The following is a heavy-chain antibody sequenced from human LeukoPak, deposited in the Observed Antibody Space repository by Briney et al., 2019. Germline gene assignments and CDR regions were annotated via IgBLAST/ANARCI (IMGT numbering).Heavy chain of an antibody. J-gene: IGHJ4*02. CDR1: GGSISSYY. V-gene: IGHV4-59*08. Sequence: SETLSLTCTVSGGSISSYYWSWIRQPPGKGLEWLGYIYYSGSTNYNPSLKSRVTISVDTSKNQFSLKLSSVTAADTAVYYCARTRIDSSGREDFDYWGQGTLVTVSS. CDR2: IYYSGST. D-gene: IGHD3-22*01. CDR3: ARTRIDSSGREDFDY.